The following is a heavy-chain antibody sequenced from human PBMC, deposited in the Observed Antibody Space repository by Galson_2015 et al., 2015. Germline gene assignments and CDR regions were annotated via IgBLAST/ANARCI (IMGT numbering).Heavy chain of an antibody. J-gene: IGHJ3*02. CDR2: ISGSGGST. CDR3: VKDNFAFRNWNDGLGEAFDI. Sequence: SLRLSCAASGFSFMSYDMNWVRQAPGKGLEWVSVISGSGGSTNYADFVKGRFTISRDNSKNTVYLQMNSLIVEDTAVYYCVKDNFAFRNWNDGLGEAFDIWGQGTMVTVSS. D-gene: IGHD1-1*01. V-gene: IGHV3-23*01. CDR1: GFSFMSYD.